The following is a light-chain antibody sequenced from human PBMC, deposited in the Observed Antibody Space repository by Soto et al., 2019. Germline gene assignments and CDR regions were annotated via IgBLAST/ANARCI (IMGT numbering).Light chain of an antibody. V-gene: IGLV1-40*01. Sequence: QSVLTQPPSVSGAPGQRVTISCTGSSSNIGAGYDVHWYQQLPGTAPKLLIYGNSNRPSGVPDRFSGSKSGTSASLAITGLQAEDEADYYCQSYDSSLCVPYVFGTGTKVTVL. CDR1: SSNIGAGYD. J-gene: IGLJ1*01. CDR2: GNS. CDR3: QSYDSSLCVPYV.